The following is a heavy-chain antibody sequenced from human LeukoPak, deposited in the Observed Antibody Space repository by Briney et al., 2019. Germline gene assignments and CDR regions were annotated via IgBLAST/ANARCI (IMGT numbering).Heavy chain of an antibody. CDR1: GFTFSSYA. D-gene: IGHD3-3*01. CDR2: ISGSGGST. V-gene: IGHV3-23*01. CDR3: AKDREYYDFWSGYFDY. J-gene: IGHJ4*02. Sequence: PGGSLRLSCAASGFTFSSYAMSWVRQAPGKGLEWVSAISGSGGSTYYADSVKGRFTISRDNSKNTLYLQMNSLRAEDTAVYYCAKDREYYDFWSGYFDYWGQGTLVTVSS.